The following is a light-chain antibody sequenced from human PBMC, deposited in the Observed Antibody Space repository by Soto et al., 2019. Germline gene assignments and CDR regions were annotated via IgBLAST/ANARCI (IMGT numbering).Light chain of an antibody. CDR3: QQYDSYPLT. J-gene: IGKJ4*01. CDR2: AAS. V-gene: IGKV1D-16*01. Sequence: DIQMTQSPSSLSASVGDRVTITCRASQGISGWLAWYQQKPEKAPKSLVYAASSLHSGVPSRFSGSGSGTDFTLTISNLQPEDSATYYCQQYDSYPLTFGVGIKVEIK. CDR1: QGISGW.